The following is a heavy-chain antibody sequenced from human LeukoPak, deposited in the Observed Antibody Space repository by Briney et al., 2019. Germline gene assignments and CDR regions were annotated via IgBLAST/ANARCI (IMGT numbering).Heavy chain of an antibody. V-gene: IGHV3-49*03. Sequence: GRSLRLSCTATGFTFGDYLMSWFRQAPGKGLEWIGFISGGTTEYAASVKGRFTISRDDSTSIAYLQMNSLTTEDTAVYYCSRGSGWLSVYWGQGTLVTVSS. CDR2: ISGGTT. CDR1: GFTFGDYL. D-gene: IGHD6-19*01. J-gene: IGHJ4*02. CDR3: SRGSGWLSVY.